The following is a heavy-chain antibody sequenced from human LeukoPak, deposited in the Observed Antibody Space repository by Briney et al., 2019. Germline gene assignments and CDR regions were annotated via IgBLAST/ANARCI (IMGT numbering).Heavy chain of an antibody. CDR1: GGSISSYY. CDR3: ARATGVGLAYYFDY. D-gene: IGHD3-16*01. Sequence: SETLSLTCTVSGGSISSYYWSWIRQPPGKGLEWIGYIYYSGSTNYNPSLKSRVTISVDTSKNQFSLKLSSVTAADTAVYYCARATGVGLAYYFDYWGQGTLVTVSS. J-gene: IGHJ4*02. V-gene: IGHV4-59*01. CDR2: IYYSGST.